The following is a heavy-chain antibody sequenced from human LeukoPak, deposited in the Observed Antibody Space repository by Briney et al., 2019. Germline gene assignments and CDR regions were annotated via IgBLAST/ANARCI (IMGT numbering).Heavy chain of an antibody. D-gene: IGHD2-2*01. J-gene: IGHJ3*02. CDR1: GGSISSYY. CDR3: ARGSCTSCLLGDAFDI. Sequence: SETLSLTCTVSGGSISSYYWSWIRQPPGKGLEWIGYIYYSGSTNYNPSLKSRVTISVDTSKNQFSLKLSSVTAADTAVYYCARGSCTSCLLGDAFDIWGQGTMVTVSS. CDR2: IYYSGST. V-gene: IGHV4-59*01.